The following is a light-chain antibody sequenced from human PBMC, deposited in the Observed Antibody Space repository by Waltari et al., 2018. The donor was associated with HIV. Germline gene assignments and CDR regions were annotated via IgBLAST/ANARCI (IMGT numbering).Light chain of an antibody. CDR1: SSNIGNNY. Sequence: QSVLTQPPSVSAAPGQQVTISCPGTSSNIGNNYVSWYQQLPGTAPKHLIYDNNKRPSWIPDRFSGSKSGTSATLGITGLQSGDEADYYCGTWDSSLSAVVFGGGTKLTVL. J-gene: IGLJ2*01. CDR2: DNN. CDR3: GTWDSSLSAVV. V-gene: IGLV1-51*01.